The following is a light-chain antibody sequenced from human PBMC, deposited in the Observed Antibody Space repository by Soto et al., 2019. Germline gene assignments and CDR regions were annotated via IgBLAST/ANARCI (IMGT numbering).Light chain of an antibody. V-gene: IGKV3-20*01. J-gene: IGKJ4*01. CDR1: QSVSSSY. CDR2: GAS. Sequence: EIVLRQSPGTLSLSPGERATLSFRASQSVSSSYLAWYQQKPGQAPRLLIYGASSGATGIPDRFSGSGSGTDFTLTISRLEPEDFAVYYCQQYGSSPLTFGGGTKVHIK. CDR3: QQYGSSPLT.